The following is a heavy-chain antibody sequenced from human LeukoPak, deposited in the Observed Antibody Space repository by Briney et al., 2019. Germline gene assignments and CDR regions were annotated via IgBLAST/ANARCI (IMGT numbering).Heavy chain of an antibody. CDR1: GFTFNNYW. CDR2: VNSDGSTT. V-gene: IGHV3-74*01. CDR3: ARVDYGSGRAIDY. Sequence: PGGSLRLSCAASGFTFNNYWMHWVRQAPGKGLVWVSRVNSDGSTTGYADSVRGRFTISRDNAKNTLYLQMNSLRAEDTAVYYCARVDYGSGRAIDYWGQGTLVTVSS. J-gene: IGHJ4*02. D-gene: IGHD3-10*01.